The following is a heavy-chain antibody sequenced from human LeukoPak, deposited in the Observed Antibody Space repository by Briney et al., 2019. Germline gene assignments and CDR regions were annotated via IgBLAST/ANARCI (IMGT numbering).Heavy chain of an antibody. J-gene: IGHJ4*02. CDR3: AKDHVGIAMIVVVLDS. V-gene: IGHV3-23*01. CDR2: MSGSGDTT. D-gene: IGHD3-22*01. Sequence: GGSLRLSCAASGFTFSSYSMNWVRQAPGKGLEWVSSMSGSGDTTQYAPSVKGRFTISRDNAKKTLYLEMNSLRVEDTAIYYCAKDHVGIAMIVVVLDSWGQGTLVTVSS. CDR1: GFTFSSYS.